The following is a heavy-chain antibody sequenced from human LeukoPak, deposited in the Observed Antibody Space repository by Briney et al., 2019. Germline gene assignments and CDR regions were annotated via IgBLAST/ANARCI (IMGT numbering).Heavy chain of an antibody. CDR1: AYTFTGYY. V-gene: IGHV1-2*02. CDR3: ATNVVVIAIEYYFDY. J-gene: IGHJ4*02. Sequence: GASVKVSCKASAYTFTGYYMHWVRQAPGQGLEWMGWINPNSGATNYAQKFQGRVTMTRDTSISTAYLELSRLRSDDTAVYYCATNVVVIAIEYYFDYWGQGTLVTVSS. D-gene: IGHD2-21*01. CDR2: INPNSGAT.